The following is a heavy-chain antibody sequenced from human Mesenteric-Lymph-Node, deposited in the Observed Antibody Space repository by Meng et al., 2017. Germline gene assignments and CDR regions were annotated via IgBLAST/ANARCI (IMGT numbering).Heavy chain of an antibody. D-gene: IGHD2-2*01. CDR2: IIPIFGTA. V-gene: IGHV1-69*05. CDR3: ARDLDIVVVPAAMPYYYYGMDV. CDR1: GYTFTGYY. J-gene: IGHJ6*02. Sequence: SVKVSCKASGYTFTGYYMHWVRQAPGQGLEWMGGIIPIFGTANYAQKFQGRVTITTDESTSTAYMELGSLRSEDTAVYYCARDLDIVVVPAAMPYYYYGMDVWGQGTTVTVSS.